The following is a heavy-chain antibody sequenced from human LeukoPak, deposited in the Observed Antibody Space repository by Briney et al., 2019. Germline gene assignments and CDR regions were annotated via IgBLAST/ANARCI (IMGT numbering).Heavy chain of an antibody. CDR3: ATEVAAAGTSRASFDY. V-gene: IGHV1-69*05. CDR2: IIPVVGTA. CDR1: GGTFSSYA. J-gene: IGHJ4*02. Sequence: SVKVSCKASGGTFSSYAISWVRQAPGQGLEWMGRIIPVVGTANYARNFQGRGTITTDASTRTAYMDLSSLRSEDTPVSYCATEVAAAGTSRASFDYWGQGTLVTVSS. D-gene: IGHD6-13*01.